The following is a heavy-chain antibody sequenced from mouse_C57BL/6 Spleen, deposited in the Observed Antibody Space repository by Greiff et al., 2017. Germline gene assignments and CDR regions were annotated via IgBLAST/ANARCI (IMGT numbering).Heavy chain of an antibody. CDR2: IHPNSGST. J-gene: IGHJ2*01. Sequence: QVQLQQPGAELVKPGASVKLSCKASGYTFTSYWMHWVKQRPGQGLEWIGMIHPNSGSTNYNEKFKSKATLTVDKSSSTAYMQLSSLTSEDSAVYYCSRWSTTVVAVDYWGQGTTLTVSS. V-gene: IGHV1-64*01. CDR3: SRWSTTVVAVDY. D-gene: IGHD1-1*01. CDR1: GYTFTSYW.